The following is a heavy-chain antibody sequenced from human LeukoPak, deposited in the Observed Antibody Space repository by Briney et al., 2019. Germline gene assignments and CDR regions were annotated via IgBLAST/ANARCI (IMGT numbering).Heavy chain of an antibody. CDR2: IGIRGST. V-gene: IGHV3-23*01. CDR3: AKGGGRPLDDAFDV. Sequence: PGGSLRLSCAASGFTFSNYAMNWARQAPGRGLEWVSAIGIRGSTYYGNSVKGRFTISRDNSKNTLYLQMNSLRAEDTAVYYCAKGGGRPLDDAFDVWGQGTMVTVSS. CDR1: GFTFSNYA. J-gene: IGHJ3*01.